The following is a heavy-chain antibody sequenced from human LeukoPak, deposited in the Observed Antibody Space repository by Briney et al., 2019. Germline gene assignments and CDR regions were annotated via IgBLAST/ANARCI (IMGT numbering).Heavy chain of an antibody. V-gene: IGHV1-2*02. CDR3: ARSRTGSGFLFDY. CDR1: GHTFTGYY. Sequence: ASVKVSCKASGHTFTGYYMHWVRQAPGQGLEWMGWINPNSGGTNYAQKFQGRVTMTRDTSISTAYMELSWLRSDDTAVYYCARSRTGSGFLFDYWGQGTLVTVSS. J-gene: IGHJ4*02. D-gene: IGHD3-10*01. CDR2: INPNSGGT.